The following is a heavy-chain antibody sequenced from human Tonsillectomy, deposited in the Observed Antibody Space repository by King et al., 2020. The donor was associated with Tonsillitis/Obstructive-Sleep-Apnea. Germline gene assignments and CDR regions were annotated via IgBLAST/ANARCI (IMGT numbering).Heavy chain of an antibody. J-gene: IGHJ2*01. D-gene: IGHD3-16*01. CDR1: GFTFSDYY. Sequence: QVQLVESGGGLVKPGGSLRLSCAASGFTFSDYYMSWIRQAPGKGLEWVSYISSSGSTIYYADSVKGRFTISRDNAKNSLYLQMNSLRAEDTAVYYCARWEPMGEDGSSVQANWYFDLWGRGTLVTVSS. V-gene: IGHV3-11*01. CDR2: ISSSGSTI. CDR3: ARWEPMGEDGSSVQANWYFDL.